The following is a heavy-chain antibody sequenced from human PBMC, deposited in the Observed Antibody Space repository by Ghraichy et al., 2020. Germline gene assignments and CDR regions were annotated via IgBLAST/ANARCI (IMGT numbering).Heavy chain of an antibody. J-gene: IGHJ4*02. CDR2: ISGSGGST. CDR1: GFTFSSYA. CDR3: AKGPRIAAAGTGGYFDY. Sequence: GGSLRLSCAASGFTFSSYAMSWVRQAPGKGLEWVSAISGSGGSTYYADSVKGRFTISRDNSKNTLYLQMNSLRAEDTAVYYCAKGPRIAAAGTGGYFDYWGQGTLVTVSS. D-gene: IGHD6-13*01. V-gene: IGHV3-23*01.